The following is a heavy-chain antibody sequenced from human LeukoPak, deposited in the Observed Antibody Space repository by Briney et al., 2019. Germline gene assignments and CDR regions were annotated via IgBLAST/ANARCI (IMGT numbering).Heavy chain of an antibody. CDR2: ISAYNGNT. D-gene: IGHD6-13*01. CDR1: GYTFTSYG. V-gene: IGHV1-18*01. J-gene: IGHJ4*02. Sequence: ASVKVSRKASGYTFTSYGISWVRQAPGQGLEWMGWISAYNGNTNYAQKLQGRVTMTTDTSTSTAYMELRSLRSDDTAVYYCARDGALSSSWYVDYWGQGTLVTVSS. CDR3: ARDGALSSSWYVDY.